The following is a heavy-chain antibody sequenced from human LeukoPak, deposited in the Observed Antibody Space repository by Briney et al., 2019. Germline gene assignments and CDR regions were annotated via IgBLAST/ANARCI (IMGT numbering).Heavy chain of an antibody. CDR2: ITSRSSYT. J-gene: IGHJ4*02. V-gene: IGHV3-21*01. CDR3: ARDPIAAAASGGDY. CDR1: GFTFSSLA. D-gene: IGHD6-13*01. Sequence: PGGSLRLSCTASGFTFSSLAMTWVRQAPGKGLEWVSSITSRSSYTYYADSVKGRFTISRDNPKNSLYLQMNSLRAEDTAIYYCARDPIAAAASGGDYWGQGTLVTVSS.